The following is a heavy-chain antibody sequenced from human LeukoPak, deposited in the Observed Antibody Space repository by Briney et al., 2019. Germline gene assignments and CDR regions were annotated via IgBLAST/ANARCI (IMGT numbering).Heavy chain of an antibody. V-gene: IGHV3-30-3*01. CDR3: ARGDYDLSGSYHYGMDV. D-gene: IGHD3-10*01. CDR1: GFTFNSYT. CDR2: MSSDGNKK. J-gene: IGHJ6*02. Sequence: GSLRLSCAASGFTFNSYTMHWVRQAPGKGLEWVAVMSSDGNKKFYAEYVKGRFTISRDNSENTLYLEMNSLRGEDTAVYYCARGDYDLSGSYHYGMDVWGQGTTVTVSS.